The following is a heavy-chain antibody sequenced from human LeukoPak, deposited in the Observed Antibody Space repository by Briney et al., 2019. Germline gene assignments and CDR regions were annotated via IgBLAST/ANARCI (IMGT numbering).Heavy chain of an antibody. CDR2: ISDGGGRT. CDR1: GFTFRTYA. V-gene: IGHV3-23*01. D-gene: IGHD6-13*01. Sequence: AGGSLRLSCGASGFTFRTYAMRWVRQAPGKGLEWVSGISDGGGRTFYAESVKGRFTVSRDNSKNTLYLRMNSLRAEDTAIYYCTKNQILDDTGSWYAYWGQGTLVTVSS. CDR3: TKNQILDDTGSWYAY. J-gene: IGHJ4*02.